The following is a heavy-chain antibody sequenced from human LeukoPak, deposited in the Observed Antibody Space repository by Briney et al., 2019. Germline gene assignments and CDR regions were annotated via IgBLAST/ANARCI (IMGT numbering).Heavy chain of an antibody. CDR2: ISSNGGST. V-gene: IGHV3-64*01. D-gene: IGHD5-18*01. J-gene: IGHJ4*02. Sequence: GGSLRLSCAASGFTFSSYAMHWVRQAPGKGLEYVSAISSNGGSTYYANSVKGRFTISRDNSKNTLYLQMGSLRAEDMAVYYCARGTTAMAYRFDYWGQGTLVTVSS. CDR1: GFTFSSYA. CDR3: ARGTTAMAYRFDY.